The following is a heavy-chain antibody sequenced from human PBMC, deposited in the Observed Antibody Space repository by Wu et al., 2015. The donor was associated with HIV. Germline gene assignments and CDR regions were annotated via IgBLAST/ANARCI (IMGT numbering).Heavy chain of an antibody. Sequence: QVQLVQSGAEVKKPGASVRVSCKTSGYTFTGYYIHWVRQAPGQGLEWMGWINPNSGGTNYAQKFQGRVTMTRDTSISTAYMELSRLRSDDTAVYYCARAGTITMVRGAHYGTDVWGQGTTVTVSS. J-gene: IGHJ6*02. CDR1: GYTFTGYY. D-gene: IGHD3-10*01. CDR2: INPNSGGT. CDR3: ARAGTITMVRGAHYGTDV. V-gene: IGHV1-2*02.